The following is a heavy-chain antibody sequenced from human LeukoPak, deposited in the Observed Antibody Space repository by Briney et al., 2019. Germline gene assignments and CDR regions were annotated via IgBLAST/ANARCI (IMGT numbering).Heavy chain of an antibody. CDR3: ARGINSAFDI. J-gene: IGHJ3*02. CDR1: EDSVSSNSVA. D-gene: IGHD5-24*01. CDR2: AYSRSKGNK. V-gene: IGHV6-1*01. Sequence: SQPLPLSCAISEDSVSSNSVAWNWIRQSPSRGLEWLGRAYSRSKGNKDYAISVKSRININTDTSRNQFSLQLNSVTPEDTAVYYCARGINSAFDIWGQGTMVTVSS.